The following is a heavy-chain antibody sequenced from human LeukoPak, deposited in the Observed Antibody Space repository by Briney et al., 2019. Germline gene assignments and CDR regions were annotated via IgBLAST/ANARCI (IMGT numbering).Heavy chain of an antibody. J-gene: IGHJ4*02. CDR2: ISGSGGST. V-gene: IGHV3-23*01. CDR3: AKLGLSREQWLEYSIDY. D-gene: IGHD6-19*01. CDR1: GFTFSSYA. Sequence: GGSLRLSCAGSGFTFSSYAMSWVRQAPGKGLEWVSAISGSGGSTYYADSVKGRFTISRDNSKNTLYLQMNSLRAEDTAVYYCAKLGLSREQWLEYSIDYWGQGTLVTVSS.